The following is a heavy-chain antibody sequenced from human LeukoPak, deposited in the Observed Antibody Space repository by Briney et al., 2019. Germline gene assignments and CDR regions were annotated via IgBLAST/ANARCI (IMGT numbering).Heavy chain of an antibody. J-gene: IGHJ4*02. CDR2: ISYDGDNK. CDR3: AKDSSGSGFWSDYSPYYFDY. V-gene: IGHV3-30*18. D-gene: IGHD3-3*01. Sequence: PGRSLRLSCAASGFSFYNYGMHWVRQAPGKGLEWAAVISYDGDNKYYADSVKGRFTISRDNSKKTLFLQMTSLRAEDAAVYYCAKDSSGSGFWSDYSPYYFDYWGQGTLVTVSS. CDR1: GFSFYNYG.